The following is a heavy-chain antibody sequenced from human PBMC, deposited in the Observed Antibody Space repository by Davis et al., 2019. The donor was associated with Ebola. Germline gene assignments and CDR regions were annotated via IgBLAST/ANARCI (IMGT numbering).Heavy chain of an antibody. CDR3: VRDEGGILYNWFDP. Sequence: SETLSLTCTVSGGSISSYYWSWIRQPPGKGLEWIGYIYYSGSTNYNPSLKSRVTISVDTSKNQFSLKLSSVTAADTAVYYCVRDEGGILYNWFDPWGQGTLVTVSS. V-gene: IGHV4-59*01. CDR1: GGSISSYY. D-gene: IGHD2-15*01. J-gene: IGHJ5*02. CDR2: IYYSGST.